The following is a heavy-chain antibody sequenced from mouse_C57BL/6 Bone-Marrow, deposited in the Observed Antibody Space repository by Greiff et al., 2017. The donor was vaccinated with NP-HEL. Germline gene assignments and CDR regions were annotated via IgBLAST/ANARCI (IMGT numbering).Heavy chain of an antibody. V-gene: IGHV5-9-1*02. CDR3: TRAEPGSSWFAY. CDR2: ISSGGDYI. J-gene: IGHJ3*01. CDR1: GFTFSSYA. D-gene: IGHD1-1*01. Sequence: EVKLMESGEGLVKPGGSLKLSCAASGFTFSSYAMSWVRQTPEKRLEWVAYISSGGDYIYYADTVKGRFTISRDNARNTLYLQMSSLKSEDTAMYYCTRAEPGSSWFAYWGQGTLVTVSA.